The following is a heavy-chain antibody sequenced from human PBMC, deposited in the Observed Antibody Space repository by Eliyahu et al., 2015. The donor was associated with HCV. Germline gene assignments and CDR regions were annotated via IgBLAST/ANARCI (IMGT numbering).Heavy chain of an antibody. CDR3: ASSLPRDRSDEHDAYDI. V-gene: IGHV1-3*01. J-gene: IGHJ3*02. D-gene: IGHD1-14*01. CDR1: GYTFNTYT. Sequence: QVQLVQSGAEVKKPGASVKVSCAASGYTFNTYTIHWVRQVPGQRLEWMGWINAGNGNTEYSQKFQGRVTITRGTSATTAYMELGSLRSEDTAIYYCASSLPRDRSDEHDAYDIWGQGTMVTVS. CDR2: INAGNGNT.